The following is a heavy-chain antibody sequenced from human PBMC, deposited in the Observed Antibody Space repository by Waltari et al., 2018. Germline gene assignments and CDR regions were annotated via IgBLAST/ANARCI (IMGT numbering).Heavy chain of an antibody. J-gene: IGHJ4*02. CDR2: VNPNSGGA. Sequence: QVQLVQSGAEVKKPGASVKVSCKASGYTFTGYYMHWVRPAPGQGLEWMGRVNPNSGGANYGQKFQGRVTMTRDTAISTAYMELSRLRSDDTAVYYCARDEVAAASVVFDYWGQGTLVTVSS. CDR3: ARDEVAAASVVFDY. V-gene: IGHV1-2*06. D-gene: IGHD6-13*01. CDR1: GYTFTGYY.